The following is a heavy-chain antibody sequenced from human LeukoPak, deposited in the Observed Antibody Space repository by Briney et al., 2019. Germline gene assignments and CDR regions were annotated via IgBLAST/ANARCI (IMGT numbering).Heavy chain of an antibody. CDR1: GYTFTSYA. Sequence: GASVMVSCKATGYTFTSYAMNWVRQAPGQGLEWMGWINTNTGNPTYAQGFTGRSVFSLDTSVSTAYLQISSLKAEDTAVYYCARDFGRMATGDLFDYWGQGTLVTVSS. D-gene: IGHD5-24*01. CDR3: ARDFGRMATGDLFDY. J-gene: IGHJ4*02. V-gene: IGHV7-4-1*02. CDR2: INTNTGNP.